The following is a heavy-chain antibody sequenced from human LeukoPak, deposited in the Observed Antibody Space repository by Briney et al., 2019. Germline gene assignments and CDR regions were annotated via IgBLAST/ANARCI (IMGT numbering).Heavy chain of an antibody. J-gene: IGHJ4*02. CDR1: EFTFSNYW. CDR3: ARDHYYDSSGLGD. Sequence: PGGSLRLSCAASEFTFSNYWMHWVRQVPGKGLVWVSRIKTDGSATSYADSVRGRFTISRDNAKNTLYLQMNSLRVEDTAVYYCARDHYYDSSGLGDWGQGTLVTVSS. CDR2: IKTDGSAT. V-gene: IGHV3-74*01. D-gene: IGHD3-22*01.